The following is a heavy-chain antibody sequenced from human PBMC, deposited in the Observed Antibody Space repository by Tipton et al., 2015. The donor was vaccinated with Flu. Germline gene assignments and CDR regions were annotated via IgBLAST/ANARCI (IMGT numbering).Heavy chain of an antibody. J-gene: IGHJ4*02. CDR3: ARLSYYDVDLKNFYFDH. CDR2: ISYSGNT. CDR1: TFSSYW. V-gene: IGHV4-39*01. D-gene: IGHD3-10*02. Sequence: TFSSYWMSWVRQAPGKGLEWIGGISYSGNTYYNPSLKSRVVISVDTSKNQFSLKLSSVTAADTAVYYCARLSYYDVDLKNFYFDHWGQGALVTVSS.